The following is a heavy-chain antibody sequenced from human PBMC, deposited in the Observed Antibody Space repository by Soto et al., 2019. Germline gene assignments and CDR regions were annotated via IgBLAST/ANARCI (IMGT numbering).Heavy chain of an antibody. CDR2: ISSSSYI. J-gene: IGHJ4*02. CDR1: GFTFSSYS. V-gene: IGHV3-21*01. CDR3: ARGAEYQLLLDYFDY. D-gene: IGHD2-2*01. Sequence: GGSLRLSCAASGFTFSSYSMNWVRQAPGKGLEWVSSISSSSYIYYADSVKGRFTISRDNAKNSLYLQMNSLRAEDTAVYYCARGAEYQLLLDYFDYWGQGTLVTVSS.